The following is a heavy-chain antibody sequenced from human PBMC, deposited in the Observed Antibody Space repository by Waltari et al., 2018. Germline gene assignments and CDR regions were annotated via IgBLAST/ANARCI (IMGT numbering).Heavy chain of an antibody. Sequence: EVHLAQSGAEVKKPGESLKISWEATDDTFAEYWGGWGGQMPGKGLEWMGMVFPRNSDTRYSPSFQGQVTMSVDRSTNTAFLQWSSLRASDTAIYYCVRQHAGTYGADFYYYMDVWGKGTTVTVSS. D-gene: IGHD2-21*01. J-gene: IGHJ6*03. CDR3: VRQHAGTYGADFYYYMDV. V-gene: IGHV5-51*01. CDR2: VFPRNSDT. CDR1: DDTFAEYW.